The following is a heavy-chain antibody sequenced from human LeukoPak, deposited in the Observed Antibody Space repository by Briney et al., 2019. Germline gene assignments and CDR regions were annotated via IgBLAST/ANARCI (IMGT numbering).Heavy chain of an antibody. Sequence: SETLSLTCAVYGGSFSGYYWSWIRQPPGKGLEGMGEINHSGSTNYNPSLKSRVTISVDTSKNQFSLKLSSVTAADTAVYYCARGLRYFDWLTVGRGYYFDYWGQGTLVTVSS. D-gene: IGHD3-9*01. CDR3: ARGLRYFDWLTVGRGYYFDY. CDR2: INHSGST. CDR1: GGSFSGYY. J-gene: IGHJ4*02. V-gene: IGHV4-34*01.